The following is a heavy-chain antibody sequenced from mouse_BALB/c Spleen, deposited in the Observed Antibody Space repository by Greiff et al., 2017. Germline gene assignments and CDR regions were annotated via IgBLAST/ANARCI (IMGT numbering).Heavy chain of an antibody. Sequence: EVQGVESGGDLVKPGGSLKLSCAASGFTFSSYGMSWVRQTPDKRLEWVATISSGGSYTYYPDSVKGRFTISRDNAKNTLYLQMSSLKSEDTAMYYCARRPNGYFDVWGAGTTVTVSS. CDR3: ARRPNGYFDV. CDR1: GFTFSSYG. J-gene: IGHJ1*01. CDR2: ISSGGSYT. V-gene: IGHV5-6*01.